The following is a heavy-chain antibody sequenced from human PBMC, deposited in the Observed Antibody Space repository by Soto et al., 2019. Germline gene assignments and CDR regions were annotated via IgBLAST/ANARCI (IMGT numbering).Heavy chain of an antibody. V-gene: IGHV1-18*04. CDR3: ARTPRAQMIVLEAATRFDY. D-gene: IGHD2-15*01. CDR1: GYTFTTYG. J-gene: IGHJ4*02. CDR2: ISPYNGDT. Sequence: ASVKVSCKASGYTFTTYGFNWVRQAPGQGLEWMGWISPYNGDTNYAQNFQGRVTLTTDTSTSTAYMELRSLTSDDTAMYYCARTPRAQMIVLEAATRFDYWGQGTLVTVSS.